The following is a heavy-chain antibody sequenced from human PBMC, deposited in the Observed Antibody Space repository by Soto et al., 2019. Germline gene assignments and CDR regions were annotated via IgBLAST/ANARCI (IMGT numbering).Heavy chain of an antibody. V-gene: IGHV1-2*02. CDR2: SNPNTGPT. J-gene: IGHJ4*02. CDR3: VRAIAVTTCPTFDS. Sequence: QVQLVQSGAEVQTPGASVKVSCKASGYSFSGYYFHWVRQAPGQGLEWLGSSNPNTGPTDYAQRFQGSVTMTRDPSISTAYMELNSLISADTAVFYCVRAIAVTTCPTFDSWGQGTTVTVSS. CDR1: GYSFSGYY. D-gene: IGHD2-2*01.